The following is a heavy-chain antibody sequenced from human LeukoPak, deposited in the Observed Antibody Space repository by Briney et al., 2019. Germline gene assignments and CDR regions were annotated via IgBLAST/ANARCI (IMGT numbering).Heavy chain of an antibody. CDR3: ARDHYYYDSSGYPNDAFDI. CDR1: GGTFSSYA. J-gene: IGHJ3*02. V-gene: IGHV1-69*13. D-gene: IGHD3-22*01. Sequence: SVKVSCKASGGTFSSYAISWVRQAPGQGLEWMGGIIPIFGTANYAQKFQGRVTITADESTSTAYMELSSLRSEDTAVYYCARDHYYYDSSGYPNDAFDIRGQGTMVTVSS. CDR2: IIPIFGTA.